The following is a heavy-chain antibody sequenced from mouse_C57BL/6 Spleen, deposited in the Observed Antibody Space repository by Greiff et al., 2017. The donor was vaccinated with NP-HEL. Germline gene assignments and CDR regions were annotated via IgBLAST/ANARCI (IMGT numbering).Heavy chain of an antibody. CDR2: IDPSDSET. Sequence: QVQLQQPGAELVRPGSSVKLSCKASGYTFTNYWMHWVKQRPIQGLEWIGNIDPSDSETHYNQKFKDKATLTVDKSSSTAYMQLSSLTSEDSAVYYCARWGVTTSIAYWGQGTLVTVSA. J-gene: IGHJ3*01. V-gene: IGHV1-52*01. D-gene: IGHD2-2*01. CDR3: ARWGVTTSIAY. CDR1: GYTFTNYW.